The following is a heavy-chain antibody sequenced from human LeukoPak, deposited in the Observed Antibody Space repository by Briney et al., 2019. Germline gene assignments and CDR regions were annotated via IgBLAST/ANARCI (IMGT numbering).Heavy chain of an antibody. J-gene: IGHJ6*03. Sequence: SETLSLTCAVYGGSFSGYYWSWIRQPPGKGLEWIGEINHSGSTNYNPSLKSRVTISVDTSKNQFSLKLSSVTAADTAVYYCAREGWVGERRYYYHYYYMDVWGKGTTVTISS. CDR3: AREGWVGERRYYYHYYYMDV. D-gene: IGHD3-10*01. CDR2: INHSGST. CDR1: GGSFSGYY. V-gene: IGHV4-34*01.